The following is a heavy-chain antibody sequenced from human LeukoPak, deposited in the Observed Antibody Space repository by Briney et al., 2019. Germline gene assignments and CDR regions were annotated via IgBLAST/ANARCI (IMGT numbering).Heavy chain of an antibody. Sequence: QPGGSLRLSCAASGFTLSSYAMHWVSQAPGKGLEWVANIKEDGTETYYVDSVKGRFTISRDNAKNSLYLQMNSLRVEDTAVYYCAKEGRSLQTYWGQGTLVTVSS. D-gene: IGHD5-24*01. CDR3: AKEGRSLQTY. CDR2: IKEDGTET. V-gene: IGHV3-7*03. CDR1: GFTLSSYA. J-gene: IGHJ4*02.